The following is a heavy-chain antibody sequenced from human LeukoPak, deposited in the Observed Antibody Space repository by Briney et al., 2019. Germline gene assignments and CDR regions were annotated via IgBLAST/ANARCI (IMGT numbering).Heavy chain of an antibody. Sequence: PGGSLRLSCAASGFTFSSYAMSWVRQAPGKGLEWVAVISYDGSNKYYADSVKGRCTISRDNSKNTLYLQMNSLRAEDTAVYYCAKDRGLLWFGEFLGTYWGQGTLVTVSS. D-gene: IGHD3-10*01. CDR3: AKDRGLLWFGEFLGTY. J-gene: IGHJ4*02. V-gene: IGHV3-30-3*01. CDR2: ISYDGSNK. CDR1: GFTFSSYA.